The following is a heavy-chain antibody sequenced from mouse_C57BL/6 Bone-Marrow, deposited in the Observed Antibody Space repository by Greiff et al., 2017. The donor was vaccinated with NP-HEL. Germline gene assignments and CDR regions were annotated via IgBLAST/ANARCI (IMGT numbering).Heavy chain of an antibody. CDR1: GYTFTSYG. CDR3: ARWGYHDYFDD. CDR2: IHPSSGST. J-gene: IGHJ2*01. Sequence: QVQLKQPGAELVKPGASVKLSCKASGYTFTSYGMHWVKQRPGQGLEWIGMIHPSSGSTNYNEKFKSKATLTVDKSSSTAYMQLSSLTSEDSAVYYCARWGYHDYFDDWGQGTTLTVSS. V-gene: IGHV1-64*01. D-gene: IGHD3-1*01.